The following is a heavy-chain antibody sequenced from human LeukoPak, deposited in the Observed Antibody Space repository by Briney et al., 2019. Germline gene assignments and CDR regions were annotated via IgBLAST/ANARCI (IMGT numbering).Heavy chain of an antibody. CDR2: ISAGGGST. V-gene: IGHV3-23*01. J-gene: IGHJ4*02. D-gene: IGHD6-13*01. CDR1: GLTFSDYS. CDR3: AKDAAGPEY. Sequence: GESLRLSCGVSGLTFSDYSMTWVRQAPGKGLFWVSGISAGGGSTYYADSVKGRFTISRDNSRNTLYLQMNSLSAEDTAVYYCAKDAAGPEYWGQGTLVTVSS.